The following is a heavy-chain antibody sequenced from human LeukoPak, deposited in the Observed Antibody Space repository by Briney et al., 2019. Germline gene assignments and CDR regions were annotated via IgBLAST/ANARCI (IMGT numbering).Heavy chain of an antibody. D-gene: IGHD1-1*01. J-gene: IGHJ4*02. CDR3: AREDENWNVDY. Sequence: GGSLRLSCAASGFTFSNYAMHWVRQAPGKGLEWVAGVSDDGSNKYSADSVKGRFIISRDNSKNTLYLQMNSLITEDTAVYYCAREDENWNVDYWGQGTLVTVSS. CDR2: VSDDGSNK. CDR1: GFTFSNYA. V-gene: IGHV3-30-3*01.